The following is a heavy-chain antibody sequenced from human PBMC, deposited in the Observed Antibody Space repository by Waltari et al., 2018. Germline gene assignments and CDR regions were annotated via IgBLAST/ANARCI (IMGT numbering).Heavy chain of an antibody. Sequence: QVQLQESGPGLVKPSETLSLTCDVSGYSINSGYYWGWIRQSPGKGLEGIATIYHAGYTFYNPSLKSSFTISMDTSKNQFSLKLNSVTAADTAVYFCSRQVLGYCTSAACRRLESWGQGTLVTVSS. CDR3: SRQVLGYCTSAACRRLES. V-gene: IGHV4-38-2*01. J-gene: IGHJ4*02. CDR2: IYHAGYT. CDR1: GYSINSGYY. D-gene: IGHD2-2*03.